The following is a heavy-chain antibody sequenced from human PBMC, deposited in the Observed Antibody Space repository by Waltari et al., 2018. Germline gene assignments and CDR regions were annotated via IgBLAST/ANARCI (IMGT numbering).Heavy chain of an antibody. J-gene: IGHJ4*02. CDR2: YGVGSGNT. D-gene: IGHD2-8*01. V-gene: IGHV1-58*01. Sequence: QMQLVQSGPEGKNPGPSVKVSCKASGFTFPSSAVQSFRSAGGQRLAWAGWYGVGSGNTNYGQKVQERVTITRDMSTSTAYMELSRLRSEDTAVYYCASMGPSDGSNFDYWGQGTLVTVSS. CDR3: ASMGPSDGSNFDY. CDR1: GFTFPSSA.